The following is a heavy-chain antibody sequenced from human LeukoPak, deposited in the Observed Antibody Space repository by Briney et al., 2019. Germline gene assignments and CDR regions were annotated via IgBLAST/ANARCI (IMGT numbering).Heavy chain of an antibody. J-gene: IGHJ6*02. D-gene: IGHD3-10*01. CDR2: IFRSGGDT. CDR1: GFSFSNYA. V-gene: IGHV3-23*01. Sequence: GGSLRLSCAASGFSFSNYAMTWLRQAPGKGLEWVSAIFRSGGDTYYADSMKGRFTISRDNSKNTLYLQMNSLRVGDTAIYYCAKSFTGDNYYYGVDVWGQGTTVTVSS. CDR3: AKSFTGDNYYYGVDV.